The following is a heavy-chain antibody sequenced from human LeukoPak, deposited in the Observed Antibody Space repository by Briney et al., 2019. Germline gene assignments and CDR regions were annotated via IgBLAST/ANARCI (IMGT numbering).Heavy chain of an antibody. J-gene: IGHJ4*02. V-gene: IGHV1-18*01. CDR3: ARGRAAADDFDY. Sequence: ASVKVSCKASGYIFTSYGINWVRQAPGQGLEWMGWISTYNGNTEYAQKVQGRVTLTTDTSTATAYMELRSLRSDDTAIYYCARGRAAADDFDYWGQGTLVTVSS. CDR1: GYIFTSYG. D-gene: IGHD6-13*01. CDR2: ISTYNGNT.